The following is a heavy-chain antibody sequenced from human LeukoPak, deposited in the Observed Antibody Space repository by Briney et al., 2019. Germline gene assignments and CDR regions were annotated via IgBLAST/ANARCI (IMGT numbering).Heavy chain of an antibody. Sequence: ASVKVSCKASGYTFTSYDFNWVRQATGQRPEGMGWISPNSGDTGYAQKFQDRVKMTRNTSISTAYMELSSLRSDDTAVYYCARGPPNWGYDYWGPGTLVTVSS. CDR2: ISPNSGDT. CDR1: GYTFTSYD. D-gene: IGHD7-27*01. V-gene: IGHV1-8*01. J-gene: IGHJ4*02. CDR3: ARGPPNWGYDY.